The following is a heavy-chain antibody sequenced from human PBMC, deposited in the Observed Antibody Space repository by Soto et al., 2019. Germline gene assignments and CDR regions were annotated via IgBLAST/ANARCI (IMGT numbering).Heavy chain of an antibody. CDR1: GGSISSGCYY. D-gene: IGHD1-26*01. J-gene: IGHJ4*02. Sequence: QVQLQESGPGLVKPSQTLSLTCTVSGGSISSGCYYWSCIRQHPGKGLEWIGYIYYSGSTYYNPSLKSRVTISVDTSKNQFSLKLSSVAAADTAVYYCARVRGGGPFDDWGQGTLVTVSS. CDR3: ARVRGGGPFDD. V-gene: IGHV4-31*03. CDR2: IYYSGST.